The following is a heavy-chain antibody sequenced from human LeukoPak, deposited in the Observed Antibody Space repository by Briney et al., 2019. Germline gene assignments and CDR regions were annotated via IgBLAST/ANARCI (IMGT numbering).Heavy chain of an antibody. Sequence: GGSLRLSCAASGFTFSSYAMHWVRQAPGKGLEWVSYISSSSTIYYADSVKGRFTISRDNAKNSLYLQMNSLRAEDTAVYYCAREGGSYSVGAFDIWGQGTMVTVSS. CDR1: GFTFSSYA. V-gene: IGHV3-48*04. D-gene: IGHD1-26*01. CDR2: ISSSSTI. CDR3: AREGGSYSVGAFDI. J-gene: IGHJ3*02.